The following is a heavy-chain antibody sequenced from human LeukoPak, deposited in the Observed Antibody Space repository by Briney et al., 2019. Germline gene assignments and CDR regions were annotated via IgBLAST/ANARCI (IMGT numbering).Heavy chain of an antibody. CDR1: GFTFSSYS. V-gene: IGHV3-48*01. CDR2: ISSSSSTI. Sequence: GGSLRLSSAASGFTFSSYSMNWVRQAPGKGLEWVSYISSSSSTIYYADSVKGRFTISRDNAKNSLYLQMNSPRSDDTAVYYCASRHYYDSSGSDAFDIWGQGTMVTVSS. D-gene: IGHD3-22*01. CDR3: ASRHYYDSSGSDAFDI. J-gene: IGHJ3*02.